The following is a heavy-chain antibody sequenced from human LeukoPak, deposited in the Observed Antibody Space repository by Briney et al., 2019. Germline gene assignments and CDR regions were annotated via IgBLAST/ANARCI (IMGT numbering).Heavy chain of an antibody. CDR2: IYYSGST. V-gene: IGHV4-59*01. Sequence: PSETLSLTCTVSGGSISSYYWSWIRQPTGKGLEWIGYIYYSGSTNYNPSLKSRVTISVDTSKNQFSLKLSSVTAADTAVYYCARDGSPPYNWNDAHYFDYWGQGTLVTVSS. D-gene: IGHD1-20*01. CDR3: ARDGSPPYNWNDAHYFDY. CDR1: GGSISSYY. J-gene: IGHJ4*02.